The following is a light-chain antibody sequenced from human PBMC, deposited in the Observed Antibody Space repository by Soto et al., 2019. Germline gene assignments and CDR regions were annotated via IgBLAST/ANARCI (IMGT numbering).Light chain of an antibody. CDR3: RSYTSSNTPYVV. CDR2: DVS. J-gene: IGLJ2*01. CDR1: SSDVGAYNY. V-gene: IGLV2-14*01. Sequence: QSVLTQPASVSGSPGQSITISCTGTSSDVGAYNYVSWYQQHPGKAPKLMIYDVSNRPSGVSNRFSGSKSGNTASLTISGLQAEDKADYYCRSYTSSNTPYVVFGGGTKVTVL.